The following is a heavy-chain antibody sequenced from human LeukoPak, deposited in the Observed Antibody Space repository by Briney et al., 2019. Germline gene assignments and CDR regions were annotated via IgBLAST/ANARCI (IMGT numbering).Heavy chain of an antibody. CDR2: IWYDGSNK. CDR3: AKDLDRGGAAAPWFQH. J-gene: IGHJ1*01. CDR1: GFTLGDFA. D-gene: IGHD6-13*01. V-gene: IGHV3-33*06. Sequence: PGRSLRLSCTASGFTLGDFAMSWFRQAPGKGLEWVAVIWYDGSNKYYADSVKGRFTISKDNSKNTLYLQMNSLRAEDTAVYYCAKDLDRGGAAAPWFQHWGQGTLVTVSS.